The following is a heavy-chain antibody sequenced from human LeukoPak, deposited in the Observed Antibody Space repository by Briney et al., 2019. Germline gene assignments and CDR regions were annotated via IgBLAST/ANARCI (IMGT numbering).Heavy chain of an antibody. CDR2: IRYDGSNK. Sequence: GGSLRLSCAASGFTFSSYGMHWVRQAPGKGLEWVAFIRYDGSNKYYADSVKDRFTISRDNSKNTLYLQMNSLRAEDAAVYYCAKERYSNYPFDYWGQGTLVTVSS. D-gene: IGHD4-11*01. J-gene: IGHJ4*02. CDR3: AKERYSNYPFDY. CDR1: GFTFSSYG. V-gene: IGHV3-30*02.